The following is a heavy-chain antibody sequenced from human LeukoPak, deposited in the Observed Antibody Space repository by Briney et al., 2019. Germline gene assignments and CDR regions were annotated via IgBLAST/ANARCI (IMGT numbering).Heavy chain of an antibody. Sequence: PGRSLRLSCAASGFTFSHYGMHWVRRAPGKGLEWVAVISNDGSYKDYVNSVKGRFTISRDNSKNTLYLQMNSLTIEDTAVYYCAKDSPSGFDYWGQGILVTVSS. D-gene: IGHD3-10*01. J-gene: IGHJ4*02. CDR2: ISNDGSYK. V-gene: IGHV3-30*18. CDR3: AKDSPSGFDY. CDR1: GFTFSHYG.